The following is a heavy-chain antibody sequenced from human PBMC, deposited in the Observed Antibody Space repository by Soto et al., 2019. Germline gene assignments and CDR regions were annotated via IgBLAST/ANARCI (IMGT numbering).Heavy chain of an antibody. CDR3: GRVVEGATRHTDLDS. J-gene: IGHJ5*01. CDR1: GVSIHNSHSF. Sequence: SETLSLTCTVSGVSIHNSHSFWGWIRQPPGKGLEFIGTVYYSGGAHYNSSLKSRVTISVDTANNQVSLRMRSLTVADTAAYYCGRVVEGATRHTDLDSWGQGTLVTVSS. CDR2: VYYSGGA. V-gene: IGHV4-39*01. D-gene: IGHD2-21*01.